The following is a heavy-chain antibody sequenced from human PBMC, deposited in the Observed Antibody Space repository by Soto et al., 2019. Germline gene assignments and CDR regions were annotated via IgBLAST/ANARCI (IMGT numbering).Heavy chain of an antibody. CDR3: VRSSAYAGDY. Sequence: EVQLMESGGGLVQPGGSLRISCAASGFTFANYWIHWVRQAPGKGLVWVSRISTDGRGTTYADSVKGRFTISRDNAKNTLHLQMNSLRVEDTAVYYCVRSSAYAGDYWGPGTLVSVSP. CDR2: ISTDGRGT. D-gene: IGHD2-2*01. CDR1: GFTFANYW. J-gene: IGHJ4*02. V-gene: IGHV3-74*03.